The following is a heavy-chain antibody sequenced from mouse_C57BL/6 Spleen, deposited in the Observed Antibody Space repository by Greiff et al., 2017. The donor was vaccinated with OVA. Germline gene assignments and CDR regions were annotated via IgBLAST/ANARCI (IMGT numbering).Heavy chain of an antibody. J-gene: IGHJ2*01. V-gene: IGHV1-15*01. CDR1: GYTFTDYE. D-gene: IGHD2-5*01. CDR3: TRWDIYYSNSRFDY. Sequence: VQLQQSGAELVRPGASVTLSCKASGYTFTDYEMHWVKQTPVHGLEWIGAIDPETGGTAYNQKFKGKAILTADKSSSTAYMELRSLTSEDSAVYYCTRWDIYYSNSRFDYWGQGTTLTVSS. CDR2: IDPETGGT.